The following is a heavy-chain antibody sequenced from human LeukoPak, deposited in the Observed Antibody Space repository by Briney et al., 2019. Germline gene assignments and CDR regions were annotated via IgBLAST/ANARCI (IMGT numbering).Heavy chain of an antibody. J-gene: IGHJ6*02. Sequence: GGSLRLSCAASGFALSSHWMTWVRQVPGRGPEWVANVNRDGSETYYLDSVKGRFTISKDNAKNSLYLQMNSLRAEDTALYHCARNNGMDVWGQGTTVTFSS. CDR2: VNRDGSET. CDR3: ARNNGMDV. V-gene: IGHV3-7*03. CDR1: GFALSSHW.